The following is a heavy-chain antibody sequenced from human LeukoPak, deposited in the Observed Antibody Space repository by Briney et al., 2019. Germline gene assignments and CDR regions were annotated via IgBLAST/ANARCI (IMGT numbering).Heavy chain of an antibody. CDR2: MNPNSGNT. J-gene: IGHJ4*02. V-gene: IGHV1-8*03. CDR1: GYTFTSYD. Sequence: ASVKVSCKASGYTFTSYDINWVRQATGRGLEWMGWMNPNSGNTGYAQKFQGRVTITRNTSISTAYMELSSLRSEDTAVYYCARGGLDGPDFDYWGQGTLVTVSS. D-gene: IGHD5-24*01. CDR3: ARGGLDGPDFDY.